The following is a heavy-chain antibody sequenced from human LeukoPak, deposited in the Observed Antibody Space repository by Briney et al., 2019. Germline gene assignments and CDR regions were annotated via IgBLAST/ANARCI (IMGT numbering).Heavy chain of an antibody. D-gene: IGHD3-10*01. CDR1: GFTISSYA. Sequence: AGYLRLYGAASGFTISSYAMSWVRHAQGLGLEWFSTPSSTGIAYSYADSVKVRFTISRDNYEDKLVLQMNDLKAADTYNYSCAKVPYSDYGSGRPPFMDVWGQGTMVAVSS. V-gene: IGHV3-23*01. CDR2: PSSTGIAY. J-gene: IGHJ6*02. CDR3: AKVPYSDYGSGRPPFMDV.